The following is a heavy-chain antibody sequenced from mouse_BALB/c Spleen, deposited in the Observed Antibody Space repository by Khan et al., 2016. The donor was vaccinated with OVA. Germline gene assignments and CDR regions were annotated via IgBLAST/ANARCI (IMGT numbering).Heavy chain of an antibody. J-gene: IGHJ4*01. D-gene: IGHD2-12*01. V-gene: IGHV1-56*01. CDR3: VRESSYDRTGYAMDY. CDR1: GYTFTSYW. CDR2: INPGSGST. Sequence: QVQLKESGAELVRPGASVKMSCKASGYTFTSYWINWVKQRPGQGLEWIGRINPGSGSTHYNEMFKGKATLTVDQSSSTAYIQLSSLSYEDSAVFFCVRESSYDRTGYAMDYWGQGTSVTVSA.